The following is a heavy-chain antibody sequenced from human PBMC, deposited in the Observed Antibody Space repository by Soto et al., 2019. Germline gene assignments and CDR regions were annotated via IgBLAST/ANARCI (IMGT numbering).Heavy chain of an antibody. J-gene: IGHJ6*02. V-gene: IGHV4-34*01. D-gene: IGHD6-6*01. Sequence: SETLSLTCAVYGGSFSGDYWSWIRQPPGKGLEWIGEINHSGSTNYNPSLKSRVTISVDTSKNQFSLKLSSVTAADTAVYYCASTSYSSSSDPYYYYGLDVWGQGTAVTVSS. CDR3: ASTSYSSSSDPYYYYGLDV. CDR1: GGSFSGDY. CDR2: INHSGST.